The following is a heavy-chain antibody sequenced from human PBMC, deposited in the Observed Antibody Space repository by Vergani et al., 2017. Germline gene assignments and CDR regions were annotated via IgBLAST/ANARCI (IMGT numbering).Heavy chain of an antibody. V-gene: IGHV3-74*01. Sequence: EVQLVESGGGLIHPGGSLRLSCEGSGFSFSGYWMHWVRQSPEKGLVWVSRIKSDGSITNYADSVKGRFTISRDNAKNTLYLEMNSLRGDDTAIYYCVIALCSGPGFMSNWFDSWGQGTLVTVSS. CDR2: IKSDGSIT. CDR1: GFSFSGYW. CDR3: VIALCSGPGFMSNWFDS. D-gene: IGHD2-15*01. J-gene: IGHJ5*01.